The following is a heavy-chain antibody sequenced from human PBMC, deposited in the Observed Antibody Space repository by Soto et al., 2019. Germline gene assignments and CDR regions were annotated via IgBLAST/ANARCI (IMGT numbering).Heavy chain of an antibody. Sequence: EVQLVESGGGLVKPGGSLRLSCAASGFTFSSYSMNWVRQAPGKGLEWVSSISSSSSYIYYADSVKGRFTISRDNAKNSLYLQMNSLRAEDTAVYYCARDLGGGYCSGGSCYWGQGTLVTVSS. V-gene: IGHV3-21*01. CDR1: GFTFSSYS. CDR2: ISSSSSYI. D-gene: IGHD2-15*01. CDR3: ARDLGGGYCSGGSCY. J-gene: IGHJ4*02.